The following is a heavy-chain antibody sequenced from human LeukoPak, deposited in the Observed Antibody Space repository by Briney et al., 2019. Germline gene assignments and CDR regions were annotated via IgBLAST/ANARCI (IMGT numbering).Heavy chain of an antibody. J-gene: IGHJ4*02. Sequence: GGSLRLSCAASGFTFSSYWMSWVRQAPGKGLEWVANIKEDGSRNHYVDSVKGRFTISRDNAKNSLYLQMSSLRAEDTAVYYCARQLSGWYDADPYWGQGTLVTVSS. CDR3: ARQLSGWYDADPY. CDR1: GFTFSSYW. V-gene: IGHV3-7*05. D-gene: IGHD6-19*01. CDR2: IKEDGSRN.